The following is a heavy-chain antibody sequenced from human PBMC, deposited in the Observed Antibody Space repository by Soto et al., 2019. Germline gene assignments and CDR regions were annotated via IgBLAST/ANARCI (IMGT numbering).Heavy chain of an antibody. D-gene: IGHD6-6*01. J-gene: IGHJ5*02. CDR3: ARVGGGPTFQIEYSSSSNWFDP. V-gene: IGHV3-21*01. Sequence: GGSLRLSCAASGFTFSSYYMNWVRQAPGKGLEWVSSISGSSSYIYYADSVKGRFTISRDNAKNSLYLQMNSLRAEDTAVYYCARVGGGPTFQIEYSSSSNWFDPWGQGTLVTVSS. CDR2: ISGSSSYI. CDR1: GFTFSSYY.